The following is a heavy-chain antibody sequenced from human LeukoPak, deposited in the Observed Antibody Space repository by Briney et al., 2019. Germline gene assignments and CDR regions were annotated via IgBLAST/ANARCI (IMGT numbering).Heavy chain of an antibody. CDR1: GFTFSSHW. Sequence: GGSLRLSCAASGFTFSSHWMHWVRQAPGEGLVWVSRVNGPGDWTHYADSVRRRFIISRDNAENTISLQMNNLRAEDTAVYFCAREVFEGQRQSDAFDVWGQGTMVTVSS. D-gene: IGHD6-25*01. CDR2: VNGPGDWT. V-gene: IGHV3-74*01. J-gene: IGHJ3*01. CDR3: AREVFEGQRQSDAFDV.